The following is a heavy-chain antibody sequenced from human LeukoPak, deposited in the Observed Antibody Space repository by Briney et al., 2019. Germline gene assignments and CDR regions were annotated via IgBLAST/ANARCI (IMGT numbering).Heavy chain of an antibody. J-gene: IGHJ4*02. D-gene: IGHD3-9*01. V-gene: IGHV1-8*03. Sequence: ASVKVSCKASGYTFTRYDINWVRQATGQRLEWMGWMNPNSGNTGYAQKFQGRVTITRNTSISTAYMELSSLRSEDTAVYYCARSDYDILTGYYYFDYWGQGTLVTVSS. CDR3: ARSDYDILTGYYYFDY. CDR2: MNPNSGNT. CDR1: GYTFTRYD.